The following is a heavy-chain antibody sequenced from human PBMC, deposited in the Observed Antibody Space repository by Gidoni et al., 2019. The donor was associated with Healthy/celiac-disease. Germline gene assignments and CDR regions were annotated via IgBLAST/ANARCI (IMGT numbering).Heavy chain of an antibody. V-gene: IGHV2-5*02. CDR1: GCSLSTRGVG. CDR2: IYWDDDK. D-gene: IGHD3-10*01. CDR3: ALRRGPGALGY. Sequence: QITWKESGPTRAKPTQTLTRTGTSPGCSLSTRGVGVGWLRQPPGKALEWLALIYWDDDKRSSPSLKSRLTITTDTSKNQVVLTMTNMDPVDTATYYCALRRGPGALGYWGQGTLVTVSS. J-gene: IGHJ4*02.